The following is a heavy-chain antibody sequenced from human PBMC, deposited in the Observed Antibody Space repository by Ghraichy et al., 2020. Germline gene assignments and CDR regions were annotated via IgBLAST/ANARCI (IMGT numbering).Heavy chain of an antibody. CDR1: GFTFSSYS. D-gene: IGHD3-3*01. J-gene: IGHJ6*02. V-gene: IGHV3-48*02. CDR3: ARDRPSLDFWSGYYFAYYYYGMDV. CDR2: ISSSSSTI. Sequence: GGSLRLSCAASGFTFSSYSMNWVRQAPGKGLEWVSYISSSSSTIYYADSVKGRFTISRDNAKNSLYLQMNSLRDEDTAVYYCARDRPSLDFWSGYYFAYYYYGMDVWGQGTTVTVSS.